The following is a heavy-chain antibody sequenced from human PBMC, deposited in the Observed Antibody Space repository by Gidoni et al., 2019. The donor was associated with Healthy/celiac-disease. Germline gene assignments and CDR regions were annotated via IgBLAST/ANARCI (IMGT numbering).Heavy chain of an antibody. Sequence: QVQLVQSGAEVKKPGSSVKVSCKASGGTFSSYAISWVRQAPGQGLEWMGGIIPIFGTANYAQKFQGRVTITADESTSTAYMELSSLRSEDTAVYYCARPTFIELGIFPYYGMDVWGQGTTVTVSS. CDR2: IIPIFGTA. CDR3: ARPTFIELGIFPYYGMDV. D-gene: IGHD7-27*01. J-gene: IGHJ6*02. CDR1: GGTFSSYA. V-gene: IGHV1-69*01.